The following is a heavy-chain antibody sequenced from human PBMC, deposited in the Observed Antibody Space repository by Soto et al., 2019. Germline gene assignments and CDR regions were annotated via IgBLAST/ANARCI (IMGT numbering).Heavy chain of an antibody. CDR2: MYNSGTT. CDR1: GGSITNNNYY. J-gene: IGHJ4*02. V-gene: IGHV4-30-4*01. Sequence: PSEALSITCTVSGGSITNNNYYWSWIRQPPGKGLEWIGHMYNSGTTYSNPSLKGRVTISGDTSKNQFSLNLSSVTAADTAVYYCARGPTSDKVDYWGQGTLVTVSS. CDR3: ARGPTSDKVDY.